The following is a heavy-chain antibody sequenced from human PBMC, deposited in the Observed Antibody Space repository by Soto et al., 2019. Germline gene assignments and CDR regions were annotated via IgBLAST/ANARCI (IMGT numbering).Heavy chain of an antibody. V-gene: IGHV3-23*01. CDR3: AKGVRYYDILTGTPYYYYYYYMDV. CDR2: ISGSGGST. J-gene: IGHJ6*03. Sequence: AVGSLRLSCTAAGFNVCSYAMSWVLKTPGKGLEWVSAISGSGGSTYYADSVKGRFTISRDNSKNTLYLQMNSLRAEDTAVYYCAKGVRYYDILTGTPYYYYYYYMDVWGKGTTVTVSS. D-gene: IGHD3-9*01. CDR1: GFNVCSYA.